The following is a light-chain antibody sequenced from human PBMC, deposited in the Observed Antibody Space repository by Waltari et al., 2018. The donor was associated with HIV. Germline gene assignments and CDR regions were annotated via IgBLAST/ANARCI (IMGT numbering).Light chain of an antibody. CDR2: RNN. CDR1: SSTIGSNY. Sequence: QSVLTQSPSASGTPGPRVTISCSGSSSTIGSNYVYWYQQLPGTAPKLLLYRNNQRPSGVPDRFSGSKSGTSASLAISGLRSEDEAHYYCATWTDSLSRVVFGGGTKLRVL. CDR3: ATWTDSLSRVV. V-gene: IGLV1-47*01. J-gene: IGLJ2*01.